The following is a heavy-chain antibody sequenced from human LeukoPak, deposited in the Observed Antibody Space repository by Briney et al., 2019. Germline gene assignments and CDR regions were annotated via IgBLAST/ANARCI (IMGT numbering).Heavy chain of an antibody. V-gene: IGHV1-8*03. CDR3: ARGAPEVYSSSYVVGHYYMDV. D-gene: IGHD6-6*01. CDR1: GYTFTSYV. J-gene: IGHJ6*03. CDR2: MYPNKGNT. Sequence: GASVTVSCKPSGYTFTSYVINGVRPATGQGVEWMGWMYPNKGNTGYAQKFQGRVTITRNTSICTDYMELSSLRSEDTAVYYCARGAPEVYSSSYVVGHYYMDVWGKGTTVTVSS.